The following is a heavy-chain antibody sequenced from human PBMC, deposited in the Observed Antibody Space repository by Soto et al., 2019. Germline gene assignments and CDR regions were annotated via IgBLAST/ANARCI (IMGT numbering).Heavy chain of an antibody. CDR3: ARDRSPTVTTENNYYYYDYGMDV. V-gene: IGHV1-18*01. CDR1: GYTFTSYG. Sequence: QVQLVQSGAEVKKPGASVKVSCKASGYTFTSYGISWVRQAPGQGLEWMGWISAYNGNTNYAQKRQGSVTMTTDTSTSTAYMELRSLRSDDTAVYYCARDRSPTVTTENNYYYYDYGMDVWGQGTTVTVSS. J-gene: IGHJ6*02. D-gene: IGHD4-17*01. CDR2: ISAYNGNT.